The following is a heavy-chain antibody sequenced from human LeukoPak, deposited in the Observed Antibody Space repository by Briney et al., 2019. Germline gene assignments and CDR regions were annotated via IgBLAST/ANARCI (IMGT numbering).Heavy chain of an antibody. CDR2: IYYSGST. CDR1: GGPIGSYY. V-gene: IGHV4-59*01. CDR3: ARMTGILTGYYPDAFDI. D-gene: IGHD3-9*01. Sequence: PSETLSLTRTVSGGPIGSYYWSWIRQPPGKGLEWIGYIYYSGSTNYNPSLKSRVTISVDTSKNQFSLKLSSVTAADTAVYYCARMTGILTGYYPDAFDIWGQGTMVTVSS. J-gene: IGHJ3*02.